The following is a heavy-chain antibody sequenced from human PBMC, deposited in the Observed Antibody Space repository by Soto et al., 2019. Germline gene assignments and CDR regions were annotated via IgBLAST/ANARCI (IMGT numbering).Heavy chain of an antibody. J-gene: IGHJ5*02. CDR2: IYYSGST. D-gene: IGHD2-2*01. V-gene: IGHV4-39*01. CDR3: ARHHPASRYCSSTSCVNWFDP. CDR1: GGSISSSSYY. Sequence: PSETLSLTCTVSGGSISSSSYYWGWIRQPPGKGLEWIGSIYYSGSTYYNPSLKSRVTISVDTSKNQFSLKLSSVTAADTAVYYCARHHPASRYCSSTSCVNWFDPWGQGTLVTVSS.